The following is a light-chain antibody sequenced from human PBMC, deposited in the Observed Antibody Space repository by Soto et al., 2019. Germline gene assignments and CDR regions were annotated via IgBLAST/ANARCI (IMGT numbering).Light chain of an antibody. Sequence: EIVLTQSPATLSLSRGERATLSCRASQSVSSDLAWYQQKPGQAPRLLIYDASNRATGIPARFSGSGSGTDFTLTISSLEPEDFAVYYCQQRSNWPPVFGPGTKVDNK. V-gene: IGKV3-11*01. CDR1: QSVSSD. J-gene: IGKJ3*01. CDR3: QQRSNWPPV. CDR2: DAS.